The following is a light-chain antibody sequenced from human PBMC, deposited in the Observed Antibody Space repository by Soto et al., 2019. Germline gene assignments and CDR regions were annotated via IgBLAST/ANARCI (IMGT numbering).Light chain of an antibody. CDR1: SSDFGGYRH. V-gene: IGLV2-14*01. CDR3: RSQTTSGTPG. Sequence: QSALTQPASVSGSPGQSITISCTALSSDFGGYRHVSWYQHHPGNAPKLMIYEVSERPSGVSNRFSGSKSGYAASLTISGLQADDEVDNYCRSQTTSGTPGFGSGPKVTVL. J-gene: IGLJ1*01. CDR2: EVS.